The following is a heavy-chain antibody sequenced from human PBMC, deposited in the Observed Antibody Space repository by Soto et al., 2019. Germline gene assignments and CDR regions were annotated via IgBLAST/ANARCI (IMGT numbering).Heavy chain of an antibody. D-gene: IGHD3-10*01. CDR2: MNPNSGDT. CDR3: ARVGRFGDYFDY. V-gene: IGHV1-8*01. Sequence: ASVKVSCKASGHTFTSYDINWVRQATGQGLEWMGWMNPNSGDTGYAQKFQGRVTMTRSTSITTAYMELSSLRSEDTAVYYCARVGRFGDYFDYWGQGTPVTVSS. J-gene: IGHJ4*02. CDR1: GHTFTSYD.